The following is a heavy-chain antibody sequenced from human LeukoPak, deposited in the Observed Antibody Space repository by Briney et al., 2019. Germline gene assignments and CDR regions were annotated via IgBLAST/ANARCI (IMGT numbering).Heavy chain of an antibody. CDR1: GYTLTSYD. D-gene: IGHD3-22*01. Sequence: GASVKVSCKDSGYTLTSYDNNWVRQATGQGLEWMGWMNPNSGNTGYAQKFQGRVTMTRNTSISTAYMELSSLRSEDTAVYYCARVTLNYDSSGYYYVYWGQGTLVTVSS. CDR3: ARVTLNYDSSGYYYVY. V-gene: IGHV1-8*01. J-gene: IGHJ4*02. CDR2: MNPNSGNT.